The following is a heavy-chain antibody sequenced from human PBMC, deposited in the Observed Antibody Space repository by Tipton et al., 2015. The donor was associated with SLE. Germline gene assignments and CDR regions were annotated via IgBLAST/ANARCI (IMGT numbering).Heavy chain of an antibody. CDR2: ITWNSGNL. Sequence: SLRLSCAASGFKFDDYAMHWVRRAPGKGLEWVSGITWNSGNLGYADSVKGRFTISRDNAKNSLYLQMNTLRPEDTAFYYCTKGSTTLNPFDFWGQGILVTVSS. CDR1: GFKFDDYA. D-gene: IGHD4-11*01. J-gene: IGHJ4*02. V-gene: IGHV3-9*01. CDR3: TKGSTTLNPFDF.